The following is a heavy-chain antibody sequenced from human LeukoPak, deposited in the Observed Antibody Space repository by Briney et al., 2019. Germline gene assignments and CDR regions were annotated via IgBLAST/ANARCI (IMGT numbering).Heavy chain of an antibody. Sequence: GGSLRLSCAASGVTYSSYSMNWVRQAPGKGLEWVSSISSSSSYIYYADSVKGRFTISRDNAKNSLYLQMNSLRAEDTAVYYGSRGRRIAAAGLYYFDYWGQGTLVTVSS. J-gene: IGHJ4*02. V-gene: IGHV3-21*01. D-gene: IGHD6-13*01. CDR3: SRGRRIAAAGLYYFDY. CDR2: ISSSSSYI. CDR1: GVTYSSYS.